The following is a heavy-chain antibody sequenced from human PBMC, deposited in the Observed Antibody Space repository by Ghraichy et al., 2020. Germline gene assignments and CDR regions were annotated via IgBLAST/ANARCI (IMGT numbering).Heavy chain of an antibody. Sequence: SQTLSLTCAISGDSVSSNSAAWNWIRQSPSRGLEWLGRTYYRSKWYNDYAVSVKSRITINPDTSKNQFSLQLNSVTPEDTAVYYCARDPVYSSSWYPYYYYYGMDVWGQGTTVTVSS. CDR3: ARDPVYSSSWYPYYYYYGMDV. J-gene: IGHJ6*02. D-gene: IGHD6-13*01. V-gene: IGHV6-1*01. CDR1: GDSVSSNSAA. CDR2: TYYRSKWYN.